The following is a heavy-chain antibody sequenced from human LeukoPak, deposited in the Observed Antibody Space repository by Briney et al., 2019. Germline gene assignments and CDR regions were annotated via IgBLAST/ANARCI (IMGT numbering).Heavy chain of an antibody. V-gene: IGHV3-7*01. D-gene: IGHD6-13*01. CDR3: ASGQQLGY. J-gene: IGHJ4*02. Sequence: GGSLRLSCAPSGFTFSNYWMSWVRQAPREGLERVANIKQDGSEKYYVDTVKGRFTISRDNAKNSLYLQMNSLRAEDTAVYYCASGQQLGYWGQGTMVTVSS. CDR1: GFTFSNYW. CDR2: IKQDGSEK.